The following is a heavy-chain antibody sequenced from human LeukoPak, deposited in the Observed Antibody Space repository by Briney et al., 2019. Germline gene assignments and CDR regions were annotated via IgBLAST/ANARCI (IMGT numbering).Heavy chain of an antibody. Sequence: GGSLRLSCAASGFTFSSHAMSWVRQAPGKGLEWVSVIIGSGRSAYYADSLKGRFTISRDNSNDTLYLQMHSLSAEDTALYYCAQDYSGYDLSAGYWGQGTLVNVSS. J-gene: IGHJ4*02. D-gene: IGHD5-12*01. CDR1: GFTFSSHA. V-gene: IGHV3-23*01. CDR3: AQDYSGYDLSAGY. CDR2: IIGSGRSA.